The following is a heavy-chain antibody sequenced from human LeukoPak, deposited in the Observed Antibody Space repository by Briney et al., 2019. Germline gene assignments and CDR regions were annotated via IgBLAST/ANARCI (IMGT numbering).Heavy chain of an antibody. CDR2: ISGSGGST. CDR1: GFTFSSYA. Sequence: PGGSLRLSCAASGFTFSSYAMSWVRQAPGKGLEWVSAISGSGGSTYYADSVKGRFTISRDNSKNTLYLQMNSLRAEDTAVYYCVYSNFVYYYYYYMDAWGKGTTVTVSS. J-gene: IGHJ6*03. V-gene: IGHV3-23*01. CDR3: VYSNFVYYYYYYMDA. D-gene: IGHD4-11*01.